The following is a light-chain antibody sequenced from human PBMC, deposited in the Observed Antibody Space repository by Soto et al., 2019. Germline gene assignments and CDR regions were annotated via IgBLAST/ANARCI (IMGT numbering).Light chain of an antibody. V-gene: IGKV3-15*01. CDR2: GVS. Sequence: SPATLSLSAGKRATLSCRASQSVSSNLAWYQQKPGQAPRLLIYGVSTRATGIPARFSGSGSGTEFTLTISGLQSEDFAVYYCQQYTTWLPWTFAQGTML. CDR3: QQYTTWLPWT. J-gene: IGKJ1*01. CDR1: QSVSSN.